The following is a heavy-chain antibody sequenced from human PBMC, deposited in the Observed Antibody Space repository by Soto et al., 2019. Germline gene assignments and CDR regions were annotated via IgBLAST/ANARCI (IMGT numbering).Heavy chain of an antibody. CDR1: GFTFSSYA. CDR2: ISGSGGST. D-gene: IGHD4-17*01. Sequence: EVQLLESGGGLVQPGGSLRLSCAASGFTFSSYAMSWVRQAPGKGLEWVSAISGSGGSTYYADSVKGRFTISRDNSKNTLYLQMHSLRAEDTAVYYCAKDILDYRSAYIDYWGQGTLVTVSS. V-gene: IGHV3-23*01. J-gene: IGHJ4*02. CDR3: AKDILDYRSAYIDY.